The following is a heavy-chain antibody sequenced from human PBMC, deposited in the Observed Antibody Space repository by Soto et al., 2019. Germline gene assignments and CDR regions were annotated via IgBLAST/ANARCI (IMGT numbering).Heavy chain of an antibody. J-gene: IGHJ4*02. CDR2: IRSKAYGGTT. D-gene: IGHD3-10*01. Sequence: PGGSLRLACTASGFTFGDHAMSWFRQAPGKGLEWVGFIRSKAYGGTTEYAASVKGRFTISRDDSKSIAYLQMNSLKTEDTAVYYCTANYPRPYYFDYWGQGTLVTVSS. CDR1: GFTFGDHA. CDR3: TANYPRPYYFDY. V-gene: IGHV3-49*03.